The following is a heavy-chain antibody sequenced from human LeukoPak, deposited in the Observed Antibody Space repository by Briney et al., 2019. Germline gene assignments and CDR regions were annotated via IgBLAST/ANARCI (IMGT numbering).Heavy chain of an antibody. D-gene: IGHD3-10*01. CDR2: ISGSGGST. CDR3: AKDITYYYGSGSYGGLDY. V-gene: IGHV3-23*01. J-gene: IGHJ4*02. Sequence: PGGSLRLSCAASGFTFSSYAMSWVRQAPGKGLEWVSAISGSGGSTYYADSVKGRFTISRDNSKNTLYLQMNSLRAEDTAVYYCAKDITYYYGSGSYGGLDYWGQGTLVTVSS. CDR1: GFTFSSYA.